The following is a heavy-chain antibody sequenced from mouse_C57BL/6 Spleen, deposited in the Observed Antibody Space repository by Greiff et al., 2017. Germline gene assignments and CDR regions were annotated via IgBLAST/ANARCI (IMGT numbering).Heavy chain of an antibody. CDR3: ANGDYYYGSSYRYFDV. D-gene: IGHD1-1*01. CDR1: GYTFTGYW. J-gene: IGHJ1*03. V-gene: IGHV1-9*01. CDR2: ILPGSGST. Sequence: QVQLQQSGAELMKPGASVKLSCKATGYTFTGYWIEWVKQRPGHGLEWIGEILPGSGSTNYNEKFKGKATFTADTSSNTAYMQLSSLTTEDSDIYYCANGDYYYGSSYRYFDVWGTGTTVTVSS.